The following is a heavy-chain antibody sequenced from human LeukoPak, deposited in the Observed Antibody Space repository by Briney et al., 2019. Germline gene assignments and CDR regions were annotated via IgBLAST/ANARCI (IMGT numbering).Heavy chain of an antibody. CDR1: WDIISSKIAA. CDR2: TYYRHKGSS. J-gene: IGHJ4*02. Sequence: QTLSLTWAIAWDIISSKIAAGNWIRQSPSRGLEWPGRTYYRHKGSSRYEESVKSRLAVSPDTSKNQLSLQLRSVTPEDTAVYYCARSQTGGTFDYWGQGALVTVSS. V-gene: IGHV6-1*01. CDR3: ARSQTGGTFDY. D-gene: IGHD1-26*01.